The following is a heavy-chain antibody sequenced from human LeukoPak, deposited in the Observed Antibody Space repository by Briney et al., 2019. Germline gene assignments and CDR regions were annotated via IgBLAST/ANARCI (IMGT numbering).Heavy chain of an antibody. CDR1: GYTFTNYW. V-gene: IGHV5-51*01. Sequence: GASLKISCKGSGYTFTNYWIGWVRPMPGKGLEWMGIIYPGDSDTRYSPSFQGQVTISADKSISTAYLQWSSLKASDTAMYYCARSRGTTVTTFGGYWGQGTLVTVSS. CDR3: ARSRGTTVTTFGGY. CDR2: IYPGDSDT. J-gene: IGHJ4*02. D-gene: IGHD4-17*01.